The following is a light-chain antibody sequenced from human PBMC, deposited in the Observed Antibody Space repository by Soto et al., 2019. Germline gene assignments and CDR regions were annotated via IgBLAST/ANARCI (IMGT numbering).Light chain of an antibody. CDR2: AAS. J-gene: IGKJ5*01. Sequence: DNQMTQSTSSHYANVGDRVTITCRASQSISTYLHWYQQKPGKAPNLLIYAASTLQSGVPSRFSGSGSGTDFTLTISSLQPEDFATDFCPHGYSPPLTSGGATRLEI. CDR3: PHGYSPPLT. V-gene: IGKV1-39*01. CDR1: QSISTY.